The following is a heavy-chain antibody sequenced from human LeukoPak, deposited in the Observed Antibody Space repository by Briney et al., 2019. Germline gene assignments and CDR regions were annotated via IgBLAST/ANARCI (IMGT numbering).Heavy chain of an antibody. CDR3: TTGPSIVGATTSDY. Sequence: PGGSLRLSCAASGFTFGSYAMNWVRQAPGQGLEWVSTISGSGGRTYYADSVKGRFTISRDNSKNTLYMQMNSLKTEDTAVYYCTTGPSIVGATTSDYWGQGTLVTVSS. J-gene: IGHJ4*02. V-gene: IGHV3-23*01. CDR1: GFTFGSYA. CDR2: ISGSGGRT. D-gene: IGHD1-26*01.